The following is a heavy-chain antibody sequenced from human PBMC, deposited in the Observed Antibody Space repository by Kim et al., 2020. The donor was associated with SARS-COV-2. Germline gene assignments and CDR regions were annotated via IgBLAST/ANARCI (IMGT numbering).Heavy chain of an antibody. V-gene: IGHV4-31*03. D-gene: IGHD2-2*01. Sequence: SETLSLTCTVSGGSISSGGYYWSWIRQHPGKGLEWSGYIYYSGSTYYNPSLKSRVTISVDTSKNQFSLKLSSGTAADTAVYYCARVRVVVPAARNWFDPWGQGTLVTVSS. CDR3: ARVRVVVPAARNWFDP. J-gene: IGHJ5*02. CDR1: GGSISSGGYY. CDR2: IYYSGST.